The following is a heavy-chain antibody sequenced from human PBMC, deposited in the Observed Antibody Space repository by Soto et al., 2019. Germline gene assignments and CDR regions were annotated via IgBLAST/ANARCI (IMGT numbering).Heavy chain of an antibody. Sequence: QVQLVESGGGVVQPGRSLRLSCAASGFTFSSCAMHWVRQAPGKGLEWVAVISYDGSNKYYADSVKGRFTISRDNSKNTLYLEMNRLRAEETAIYYCAKDVLYAPDDYDGGYFEYWGRGTLVTVSS. CDR3: AKDVLYAPDDYDGGYFEY. J-gene: IGHJ4*02. CDR1: GFTFSSCA. CDR2: ISYDGSNK. D-gene: IGHD4-17*01. V-gene: IGHV3-30*18.